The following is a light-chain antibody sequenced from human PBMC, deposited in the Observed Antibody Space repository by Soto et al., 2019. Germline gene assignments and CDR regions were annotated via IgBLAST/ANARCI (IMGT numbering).Light chain of an antibody. Sequence: DIVVTQSPDSLAVSLGDRATINCKSSQSVLYSSNNKNYLAWFQQKPGQPPKLLIYWASTRQSGIPARFSGSGSGTDFTLTISSLQAEDVAVYYCQQYYTTPTWTFGQGTKVEIK. J-gene: IGKJ1*01. CDR2: WAS. V-gene: IGKV4-1*01. CDR1: QSVLYSSNNKNY. CDR3: QQYYTTPTWT.